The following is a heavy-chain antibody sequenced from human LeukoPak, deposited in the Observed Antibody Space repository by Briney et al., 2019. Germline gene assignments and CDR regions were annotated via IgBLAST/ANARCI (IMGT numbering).Heavy chain of an antibody. CDR3: ARPYYYDGSGSPGAFDI. CDR2: INHSGST. CDR1: GGSFSGYY. V-gene: IGHV4-34*01. J-gene: IGHJ3*02. D-gene: IGHD3-22*01. Sequence: SETLSLTCAVYGGSFSGYYWSWIRQPPGKGLEWIGEINHSGSTNYNPSLKSRVTISVDTSKNQFSLKLSSVTAADTAVYYCARPYYYDGSGSPGAFDIWGQGTMVTVSS.